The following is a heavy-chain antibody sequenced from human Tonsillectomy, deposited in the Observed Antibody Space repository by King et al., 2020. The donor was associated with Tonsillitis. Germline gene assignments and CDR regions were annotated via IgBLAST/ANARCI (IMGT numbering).Heavy chain of an antibody. CDR1: GVSINSYY. V-gene: IGHV4-59*12. Sequence: QLQESGPGLVKPSETLSLTCTVSGVSINSYYWSWIRQSPGKGLEWIGNNYYTGNTNYNPSLKSRVTIAVDTSKNQFSLKLTSVTAADTAVYYCARDYTTVSWFDPWGQGTLVTVSS. CDR2: NYYTGNT. D-gene: IGHD3-16*01. CDR3: ARDYTTVSWFDP. J-gene: IGHJ5*02.